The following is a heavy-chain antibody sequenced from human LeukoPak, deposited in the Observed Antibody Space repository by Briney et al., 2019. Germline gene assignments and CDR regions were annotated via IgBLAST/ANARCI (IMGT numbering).Heavy chain of an antibody. V-gene: IGHV1-8*01. D-gene: IGHD6-19*01. CDR1: GYTFSSYD. CDR2: MNPNSDNT. Sequence: ASVKVSCKASGYTFSSYDINWVRQATGQGLEWMGWMNPNSDNTGYAQKFQGRLNMTRNTSISTAYMELSSLRSEDTAVYYCARRVGSGWPVQHWGQGTLVTVSS. CDR3: ARRVGSGWPVQH. J-gene: IGHJ1*01.